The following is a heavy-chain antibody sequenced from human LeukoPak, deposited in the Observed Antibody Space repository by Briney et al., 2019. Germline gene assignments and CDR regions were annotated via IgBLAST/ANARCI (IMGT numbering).Heavy chain of an antibody. V-gene: IGHV4-39*01. CDR1: GGSISSGAYY. D-gene: IGHD4-23*01. J-gene: IGHJ4*02. CDR3: ARQSSVLTPRAFDY. Sequence: SETLSLTCVVSGGSISSGAYYWGWIRQPPGKGLQWIGSFYYTGSTYSNPPLKSRVTISVDTSKNQFSLKLSSVTAADTAVYYCARQSSVLTPRAFDYWGQGTLVTVSS. CDR2: FYYTGST.